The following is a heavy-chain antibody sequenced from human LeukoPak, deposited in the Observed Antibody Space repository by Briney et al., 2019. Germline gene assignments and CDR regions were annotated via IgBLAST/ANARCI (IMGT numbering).Heavy chain of an antibody. Sequence: GGSLRLSCAASGFTFSSYWMHWVRQAPGMGLVWVSRINSDGSSTSYADSVKGRFTMSRDNAKNTLYLQVNSLRAEDTAVYYCARSSSWITDYDYWGQGTLVTVSS. CDR2: INSDGSST. J-gene: IGHJ4*02. D-gene: IGHD6-13*01. CDR1: GFTFSSYW. V-gene: IGHV3-74*01. CDR3: ARSSSWITDYDY.